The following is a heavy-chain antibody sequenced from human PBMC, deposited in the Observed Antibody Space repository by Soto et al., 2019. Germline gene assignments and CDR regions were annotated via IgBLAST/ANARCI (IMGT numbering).Heavy chain of an antibody. CDR3: ARGQYTLNYAGY. Sequence: EVQLVESGGALVQPGGSLRLSCEASGFTFRNYYMHWVRQAPGKGLMWVARIDSNGRNSVYADSVKGRFTVSRDNAKNTLFLQMDSLTAEDTAVYYCARGQYTLNYAGYWGQGTQVTVS. V-gene: IGHV3-74*01. CDR2: IDSNGRNS. D-gene: IGHD2-2*01. J-gene: IGHJ1*01. CDR1: GFTFRNYY.